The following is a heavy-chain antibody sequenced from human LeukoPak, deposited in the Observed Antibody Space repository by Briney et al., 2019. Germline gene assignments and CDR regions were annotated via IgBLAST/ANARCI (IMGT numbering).Heavy chain of an antibody. CDR2: INPSGGTT. J-gene: IGHJ4*02. V-gene: IGHV1-46*01. CDR3: ATEGKIVRGVYTDY. D-gene: IGHD3-10*02. CDR1: GYTFTSYH. Sequence: ASVKVSCKASGYTFTSYHMHWVRQAPGQGLEWMGIINPSGGTTNYAQKFQGRVTMTADTSRDTVYMELSSLRSEDTAVYYCATEGKIVRGVYTDYWGQGTLVTVSS.